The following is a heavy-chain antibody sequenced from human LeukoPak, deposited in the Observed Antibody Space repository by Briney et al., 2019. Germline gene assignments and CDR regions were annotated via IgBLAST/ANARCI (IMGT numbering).Heavy chain of an antibody. CDR1: GGSISSGDYY. CDR3: GRRGTGRCFDP. CDR2: IYYSGST. D-gene: IGHD1-1*01. Sequence: PSQTLSLTCTVSGGSISSGDYYWSWIRQHPGKGLEWIGYIYYSGSTYYNPSLKSRVTISVDTSKNQFSLKLSSVTAADTAVYYCGRRGTGRCFDPWGQGTLVTVSS. J-gene: IGHJ5*02. V-gene: IGHV4-31*03.